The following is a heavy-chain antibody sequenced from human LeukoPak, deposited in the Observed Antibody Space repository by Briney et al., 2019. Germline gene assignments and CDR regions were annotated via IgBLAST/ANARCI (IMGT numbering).Heavy chain of an antibody. D-gene: IGHD6-13*01. CDR3: ARVVLKLENYSSSSVEGAFDI. Sequence: PRASVKVSCKPSGYTFTGHYMHWVRQAPGQGLEWMGWINPNSGGTNYAQKFQGRVTMTRDTSISTAYMELSRLRSDDTAVYYCARVVLKLENYSSSSVEGAFDIWGQGTMVTVSS. CDR1: GYTFTGHY. J-gene: IGHJ3*02. CDR2: INPNSGGT. V-gene: IGHV1-2*02.